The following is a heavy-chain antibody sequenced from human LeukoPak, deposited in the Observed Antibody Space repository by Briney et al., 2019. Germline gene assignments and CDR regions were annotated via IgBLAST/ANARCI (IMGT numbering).Heavy chain of an antibody. V-gene: IGHV3-64*02. CDR1: GFTFSSYA. CDR2: ISSNGGST. J-gene: IGHJ4*02. D-gene: IGHD4-23*01. CDR3: ARRPDYGGTPTFDY. Sequence: GGSLRHSCAASGFTFSSYAMHWVRQAPGKGLEYVSAISSNGGSTYYADSVKGRFTISRDNSKNTLYLQMGSLRAEDMAVYYCARRPDYGGTPTFDYWGQGTLVTVSS.